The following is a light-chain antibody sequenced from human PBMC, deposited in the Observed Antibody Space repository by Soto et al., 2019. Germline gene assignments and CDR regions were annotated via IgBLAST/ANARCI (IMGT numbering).Light chain of an antibody. CDR1: SNDVGGYNF. CDR2: EVS. J-gene: IGLJ1*01. Sequence: SVLTQPPSASGSPGQSVTISCNGTSNDVGGYNFVSWFQQHPGKAPKLMIYEVSQRPSGVPDRFSGSKSGNTASLTVSGLQAEDEADYYCSSLGVFGTGTKVTVL. V-gene: IGLV2-8*01. CDR3: SSLGV.